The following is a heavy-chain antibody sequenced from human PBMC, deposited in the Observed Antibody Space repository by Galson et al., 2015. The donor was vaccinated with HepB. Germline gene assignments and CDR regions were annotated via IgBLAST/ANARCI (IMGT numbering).Heavy chain of an antibody. D-gene: IGHD2-2*02. CDR1: GYTFTGYY. V-gene: IGHV1-2*02. CDR3: AAGAKYQLLYSAFDV. CDR2: INPDSGGT. J-gene: IGHJ3*01. Sequence: SVKVSCKASGYTFTGYYMHWVRQAPGQGPEWMGWINPDSGGTNHAQKFQGRVTMTRDTSISTAYMELSRLRSDDTAVYYCAAGAKYQLLYSAFDVWGQGTMVTVSS.